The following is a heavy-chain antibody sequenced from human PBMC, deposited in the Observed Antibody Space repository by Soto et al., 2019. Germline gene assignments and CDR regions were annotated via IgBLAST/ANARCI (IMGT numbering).Heavy chain of an antibody. CDR1: GFTGSKAW. Sequence: GSLRLSCAASGFTGSKAWMRWVRQAPGKGLEWVGRIKSKTDGGTTDYAAPVKGRFTISRGDSKNTLYLQMNSLKTEDTAVYYCTTGHSNGLYYSAYRRQRTLVTVSS. CDR2: IKSKTDGGTT. J-gene: IGHJ4*02. CDR3: TTGHSNGLYYSAY. D-gene: IGHD4-4*01. V-gene: IGHV3-15*01.